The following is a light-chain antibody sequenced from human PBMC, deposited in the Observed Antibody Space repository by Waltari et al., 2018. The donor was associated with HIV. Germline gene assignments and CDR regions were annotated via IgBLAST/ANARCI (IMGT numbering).Light chain of an antibody. CDR1: QTMPRS. V-gene: IGKV3-15*01. CDR3: QQYDLWPRT. CDR2: GAS. Sequence: EIRMTQSPATRCVAPGERAGLSCRASQTMPRSFVWSQQKPGQAPRLLIYGASTRATGVPARFSGTCSVPEFTLTISSLQSEDFAVYYCQQYDLWPRTFGHGTKVAIK. J-gene: IGKJ1*01.